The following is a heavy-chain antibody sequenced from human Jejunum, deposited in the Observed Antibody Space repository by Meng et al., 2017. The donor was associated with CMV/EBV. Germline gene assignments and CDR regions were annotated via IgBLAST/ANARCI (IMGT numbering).Heavy chain of an antibody. D-gene: IGHD2-21*02. CDR1: GYTYTHHG. CDR2: ISGYNGDT. J-gene: IGHJ5*02. CDR3: ARLVVVTSISGPRWFDP. V-gene: IGHV1-18*04. Sequence: QVQLVQAGAEVRKPGASVKVSCKASGYTYTHHGIGWVRHVPGQGLEWMGWISGYNGDTNYAQKFQGRVTMTTDTSTSTTYMELRSLKSDDTAVYFCARLVVVTSISGPRWFDPWGQGTLVTVSS.